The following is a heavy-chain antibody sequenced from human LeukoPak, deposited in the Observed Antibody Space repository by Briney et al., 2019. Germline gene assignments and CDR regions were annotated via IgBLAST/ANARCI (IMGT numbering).Heavy chain of an antibody. Sequence: GGSLRLSCAASGFTFSSYWMSWVRQAPGKGLEWVANIKQDGSEKYYVDSVKGRFAISRDNAKNSLYLQMNSLRAEDTAVYYCARDRGDYGDYAPGYWGQGTLVTVSS. CDR3: ARDRGDYGDYAPGY. J-gene: IGHJ4*02. CDR2: IKQDGSEK. CDR1: GFTFSSYW. V-gene: IGHV3-7*01. D-gene: IGHD4-17*01.